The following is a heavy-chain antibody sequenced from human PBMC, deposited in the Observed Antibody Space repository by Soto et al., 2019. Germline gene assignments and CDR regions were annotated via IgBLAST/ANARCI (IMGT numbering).Heavy chain of an antibody. D-gene: IGHD1-26*01. CDR1: GYTFTSYA. CDR3: AREGMGDRTYYYYGMDV. CDR2: INTNTGNP. V-gene: IGHV7-4-1*01. Sequence: QAQLVQSGSELKKPGASVKVSCKASGYTFTSYAMNWVRQAPGQGLEWMGWINTNTGNPTYAQGFTGRFVFSLDTSVSTAYLQICSLKAEDTAVYYCAREGMGDRTYYYYGMDVWGQGTTVTVSS. J-gene: IGHJ6*02.